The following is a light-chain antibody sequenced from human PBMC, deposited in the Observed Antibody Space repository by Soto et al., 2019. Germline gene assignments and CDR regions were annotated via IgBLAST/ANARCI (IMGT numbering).Light chain of an antibody. CDR2: AAS. V-gene: IGKV3-20*01. CDR1: RSVSITY. J-gene: IGKJ4*01. CDR3: QQYGPLPPLT. Sequence: EVVFTQAPGTLSLSPGERATLSCRASRSVSITYLAWYHQKPGQAPRLLIYAASNRATGIPDRFSGSGSGTDFTLTISRLEPDDFAVYYCQQYGPLPPLTFGGGTKVDIK.